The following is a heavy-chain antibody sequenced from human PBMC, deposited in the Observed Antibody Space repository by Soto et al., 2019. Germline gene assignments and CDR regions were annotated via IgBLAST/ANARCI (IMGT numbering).Heavy chain of an antibody. D-gene: IGHD2-21*02. J-gene: IGHJ6*02. CDR3: VQSRCGGDCLQSYSSHSYYGLDV. V-gene: IGHV2-5*02. CDR1: GLSLSTTGVG. CDR2: IYWDDDK. Sequence: QITLKESGPTLVKPTQTLTLTCTFSGLSLSTTGVGVGWIRQPPGKALEWLALIYWDDDKRYSPSLKSRLTITKDTSKNQVVLTMTNMDPVDKATYYCVQSRCGGDCLQSYSSHSYYGLDVWGQGTTVTVSS.